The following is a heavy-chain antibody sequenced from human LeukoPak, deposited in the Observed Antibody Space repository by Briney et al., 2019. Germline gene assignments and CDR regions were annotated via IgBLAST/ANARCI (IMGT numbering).Heavy chain of an antibody. J-gene: IGHJ4*02. D-gene: IGHD2-21*02. CDR2: ITNTGKTT. CDR3: ARQAVCSGDCYYRHFDY. V-gene: IGHV3-48*01. CDR1: GFSFSSFT. Sequence: GGSLRLSCAASGFSFSSFTLNWVRQAPGKGLEWVSYITNTGKTTLYADSVKGRFTISRDNAQESLFLQMYSLRAEDTAVYYCARQAVCSGDCYYRHFDYWGQGVLVAVSS.